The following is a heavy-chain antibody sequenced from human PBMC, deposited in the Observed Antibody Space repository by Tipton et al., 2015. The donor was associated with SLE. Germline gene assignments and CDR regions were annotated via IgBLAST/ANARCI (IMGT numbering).Heavy chain of an antibody. D-gene: IGHD3-10*01. J-gene: IGHJ2*01. Sequence: QLVQSGAEMTKPGAIVKVSCKASGRDFYIHWVRQAPGRGLEWMGWFSPETGATNYARKFQGRVTMTWDSSITTAYMGLDSLTSDDTAIYYCARVREFGDNWYFDLWGRGTLVTVSS. CDR1: GRDFY. CDR2: FSPETGAT. V-gene: IGHV1-2*02. CDR3: ARVREFGDNWYFDL.